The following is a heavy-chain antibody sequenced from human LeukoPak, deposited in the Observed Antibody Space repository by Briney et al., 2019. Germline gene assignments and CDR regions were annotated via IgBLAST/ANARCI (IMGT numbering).Heavy chain of an antibody. J-gene: IGHJ4*02. D-gene: IGHD1-26*01. V-gene: IGHV3-30*18. CDR2: ISYDGSNK. CDR3: AKDRDSGSYRGTFDY. Sequence: GGSLRLPCAASGFTFSSYGMHWVRQAPGKGLEWVAVISYDGSNKYYADSVKGRFTISRDNSKNTLYLQMNSLRAEDTTVYYCAKDRDSGSYRGTFDYWGQGTLVTVSS. CDR1: GFTFSSYG.